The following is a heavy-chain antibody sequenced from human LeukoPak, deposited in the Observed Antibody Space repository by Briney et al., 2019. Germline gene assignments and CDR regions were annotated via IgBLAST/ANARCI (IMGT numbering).Heavy chain of an antibody. CDR1: GFTFSSYW. D-gene: IGHD3-22*01. J-gene: IGHJ3*02. CDR2: IKTDGSQI. CDR3: ARDLEDSSGYSPAAFDI. Sequence: GGSLRLSCVASGFTFSSYWMTWVRQAPGKGLEWVANIKTDGSQIYYVDSVKGRFTISRDNAKNSLYLQMNSLRVEDTAVYYCARDLEDSSGYSPAAFDIWGQGTMVTVSS. V-gene: IGHV3-7*03.